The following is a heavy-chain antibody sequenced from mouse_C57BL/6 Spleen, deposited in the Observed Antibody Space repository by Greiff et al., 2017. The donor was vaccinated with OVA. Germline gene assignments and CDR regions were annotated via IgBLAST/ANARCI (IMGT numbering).Heavy chain of an antibody. V-gene: IGHV1-76*01. CDR3: ARNDYGSSYPFDY. Sequence: VQLQQSGAELVRPGASVKLSCKASGYTFTDYYINWVKQRPGQGLEWIARIYPGSGNTYYNEKFKGKATLTAEKSSSTAYMQLSSLTSEDSAVDFCARNDYGSSYPFDYWGQGTTLTVSS. CDR1: GYTFTDYY. J-gene: IGHJ2*01. D-gene: IGHD1-1*01. CDR2: IYPGSGNT.